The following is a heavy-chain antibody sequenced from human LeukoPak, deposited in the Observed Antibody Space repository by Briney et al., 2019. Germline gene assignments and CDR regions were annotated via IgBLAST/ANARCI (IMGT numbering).Heavy chain of an antibody. V-gene: IGHV3-23*01. D-gene: IGHD4-17*01. J-gene: IGHJ4*02. CDR3: AKDLIGPVTRGLFDY. CDR2: ISGSGGST. Sequence: PGGSLRLSCAASGFTFSSYAMSWVRQAPGKGLEWVSAISGSGGSTYYADSVKGRFTISRDNSKNTLYLQMNSLRAEDTAVYYCAKDLIGPVTRGLFDYWGQGTLVTVSS. CDR1: GFTFSSYA.